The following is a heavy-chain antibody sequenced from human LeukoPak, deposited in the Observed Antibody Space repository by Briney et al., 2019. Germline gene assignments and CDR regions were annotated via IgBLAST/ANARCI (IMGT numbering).Heavy chain of an antibody. Sequence: PGGSLRLSCAASGFTFSSYWMHWVRQAPGKGLVWVSRINTDGSSTSYADSVEGRFTISRDNAKNTLYLQMNSLRAEDTAVYYCARNRYCSGGSCYVDAAFDIWGQGTMVTVSS. D-gene: IGHD2-15*01. CDR2: INTDGSST. J-gene: IGHJ3*02. CDR3: ARNRYCSGGSCYVDAAFDI. V-gene: IGHV3-74*01. CDR1: GFTFSSYW.